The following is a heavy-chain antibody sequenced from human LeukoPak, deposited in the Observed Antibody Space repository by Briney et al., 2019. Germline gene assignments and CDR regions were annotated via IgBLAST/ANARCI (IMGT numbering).Heavy chain of an antibody. V-gene: IGHV3-30*04. Sequence: GRSLRLSCAASGFTFSSYAMHWVRQAPGKGLEWVAVISYDGSNKYYADSVKGRFTISRDNPKNTLYLQMNSLRAEDTAVYYCARDHYYDSTSNWFDPWGQGTLVTVSS. CDR1: GFTFSSYA. CDR3: ARDHYYDSTSNWFDP. CDR2: ISYDGSNK. D-gene: IGHD3-22*01. J-gene: IGHJ5*02.